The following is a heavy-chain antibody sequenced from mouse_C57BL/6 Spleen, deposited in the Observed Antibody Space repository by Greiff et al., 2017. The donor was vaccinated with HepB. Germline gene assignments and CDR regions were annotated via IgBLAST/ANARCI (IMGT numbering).Heavy chain of an antibody. J-gene: IGHJ2*01. V-gene: IGHV5-12*01. Sequence: EVKLMESGGGLVQPGGSLKLSCAASGFTFSDYYMYWVRQTPEKRLEWVAYISNGGGSTYYPDTVKGRFTISRDNAKNTLYLQMSRLKSEDTAMYYCARPYYGSSYYFDYWGQGTTLTVSS. CDR2: ISNGGGST. D-gene: IGHD1-1*01. CDR1: GFTFSDYY. CDR3: ARPYYGSSYYFDY.